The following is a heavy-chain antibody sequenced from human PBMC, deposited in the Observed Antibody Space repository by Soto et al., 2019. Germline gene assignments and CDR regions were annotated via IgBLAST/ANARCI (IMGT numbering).Heavy chain of an antibody. CDR2: IFSNDAK. CDR3: ARIRGWGWLGPNDY. V-gene: IGHV2-26*01. D-gene: IGHD3-10*01. CDR1: GFSLSNARMS. Sequence: QVTLKESGPVLVNPTETLTLTCTVSGFSLSNARMSVSWIRQPPGKALEWLAHIFSNDAKSYSASLKSRPTISKDTSKSQVVRTMTNMDPVDTTTYYCARIRGWGWLGPNDYWGQGTLVTVSS. J-gene: IGHJ4*02.